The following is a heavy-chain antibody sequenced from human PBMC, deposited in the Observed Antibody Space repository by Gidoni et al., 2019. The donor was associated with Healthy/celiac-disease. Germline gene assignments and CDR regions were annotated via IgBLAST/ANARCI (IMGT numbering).Heavy chain of an antibody. CDR2: ISSSSSYI. D-gene: IGHD6-19*01. Sequence: EVQLVESGGGLVKPGGSLKLSCAASGFTSSSYSMNWVRQAPGKGLEWVSSISSSSSYIYYADSVKGRFTISRDNAKNSLYLQMNSLRAEDTAVYYCASLGDSSGWYWYFDLWGRGTLVTVSS. V-gene: IGHV3-21*01. J-gene: IGHJ2*01. CDR1: GFTSSSYS. CDR3: ASLGDSSGWYWYFDL.